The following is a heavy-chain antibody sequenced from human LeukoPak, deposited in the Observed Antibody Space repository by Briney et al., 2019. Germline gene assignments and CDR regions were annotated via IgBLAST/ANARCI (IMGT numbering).Heavy chain of an antibody. CDR2: MNPNSGNT. J-gene: IGHJ4*02. CDR1: GYTFTSYD. D-gene: IGHD4-17*01. CDR3: ARGHYGDYVFDY. V-gene: IGHV1-8*01. Sequence: ASVKVSCKASGYTFTSYDINWVRQATGQGLEWMGWMNPNSGNTGYAQKFQGRVTMTRNTSINTAYMELSSLRSEDTAVYYCARGHYGDYVFDYWGQGTLVTVSS.